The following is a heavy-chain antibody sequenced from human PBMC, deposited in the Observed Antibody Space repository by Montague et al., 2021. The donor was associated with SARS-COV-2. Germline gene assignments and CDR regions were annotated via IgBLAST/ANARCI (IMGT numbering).Heavy chain of an antibody. Sequence: PALVKPTQTLTLTCTFSGFSLRTSGMCVSWIRQPPGKALEWLARIDWDDDKYYSTSLKTRLTISKDTSKNQVVLTMTNMDPVDTATNYCALTTPAVLDFDYWGQGTLVTVSS. CDR2: IDWDDDK. J-gene: IGHJ4*02. D-gene: IGHD2-8*01. V-gene: IGHV2-70*11. CDR3: ALTTPAVLDFDY. CDR1: GFSLRTSGMC.